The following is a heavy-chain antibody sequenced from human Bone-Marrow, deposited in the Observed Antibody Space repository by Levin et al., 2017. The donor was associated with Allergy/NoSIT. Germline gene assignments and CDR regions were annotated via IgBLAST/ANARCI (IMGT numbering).Heavy chain of an antibody. CDR1: GGSINSGDYY. V-gene: IGHV4-30-4*01. CDR2: IYYSGNT. D-gene: IGHD4-17*01. J-gene: IGHJ4*02. Sequence: SQTLSLTCTVSGGSINSGDYYWNWIRQTPGKGLEWIGYIYYSGNTYYNPSLESRFAISLDTSKNQFSLKLSSVTAADTAVYYCARGPFYGGYEPYFDYWGQGTLVTVSS. CDR3: ARGPFYGGYEPYFDY.